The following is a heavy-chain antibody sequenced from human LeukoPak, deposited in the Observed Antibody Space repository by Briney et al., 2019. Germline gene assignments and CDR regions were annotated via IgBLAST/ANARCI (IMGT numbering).Heavy chain of an antibody. CDR1: GGSISTYY. CDR3: ARVLGRRYFDY. J-gene: IGHJ4*02. CDR2: MYDSGSP. Sequence: SETLSLTCTVSGGSISTYYWTWIRQSPEKGLEWIGFMYDSGSPNYNPSLKSRVSMLVDRSKNQVSLKLSSVTAAGTAVYYCARVLGRRYFDYWGQGIQVTVSS. V-gene: IGHV4-59*01.